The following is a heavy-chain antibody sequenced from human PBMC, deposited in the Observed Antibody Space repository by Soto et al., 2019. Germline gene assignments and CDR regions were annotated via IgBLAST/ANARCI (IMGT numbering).Heavy chain of an antibody. V-gene: IGHV3-30-3*01. D-gene: IGHD6-13*01. CDR2: ISYDGTTK. CDR1: GFTFSTYA. J-gene: IGHJ5*02. CDR3: ARDWQTAGTAGWFGA. Sequence: QEQLVESGGGVVQPGRSLRLSCAASGFTFSTYAMHWVHQAPGRGLEWVAIISYDGTTKDYADSVKGRFTISRDNSKNAVYLIMNSTGSKYTALYLCARDWQTAGTAGWFGAWGEGNLV.